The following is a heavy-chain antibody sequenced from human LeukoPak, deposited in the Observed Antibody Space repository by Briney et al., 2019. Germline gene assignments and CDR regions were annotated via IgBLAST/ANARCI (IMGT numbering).Heavy chain of an antibody. CDR2: ISYDGSNK. D-gene: IGHD5-24*01. CDR1: GFTFSSYA. J-gene: IGHJ4*02. CDR3: ARVARSAFDY. Sequence: GGSLRLSCAASGFTFSSYAMHWVRQAPGKGLEWVAVISYDGSNKYYADSVKGRFTISRDNSKNTLYLQMNSLRAEDTGVYYCARVARSAFDYWGQGTLVTVSS. V-gene: IGHV3-30*01.